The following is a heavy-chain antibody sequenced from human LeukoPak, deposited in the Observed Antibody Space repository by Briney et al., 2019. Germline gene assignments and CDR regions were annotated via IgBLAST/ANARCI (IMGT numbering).Heavy chain of an antibody. CDR2: IWYDGSNK. Sequence: PGGSLRLSCAASGCTFSSYGMHWVRQAPGKGLEWVAVIWYDGSNKYYADSVKGRFTISRDNSKNTLYLQMNSLRAEDTAVYYCASNAAAGTFDYWGQGTLVTVSS. J-gene: IGHJ4*02. CDR1: GCTFSSYG. CDR3: ASNAAAGTFDY. V-gene: IGHV3-33*01. D-gene: IGHD6-13*01.